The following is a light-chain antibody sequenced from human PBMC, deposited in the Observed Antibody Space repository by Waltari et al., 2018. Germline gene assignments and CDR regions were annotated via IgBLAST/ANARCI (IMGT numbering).Light chain of an antibody. J-gene: IGKJ1*01. Sequence: EIVMTQSPDNLSVSPGEGATLSCRASQSVGGTLAWYQQKPGQAPRLLIHGAYTRASGVPARFIGSVSGTEFTLTISSLQSEDFAVYYCLQYIKWPRTFGQGTKVEIK. V-gene: IGKV3-15*01. CDR1: QSVGGT. CDR2: GAY. CDR3: LQYIKWPRT.